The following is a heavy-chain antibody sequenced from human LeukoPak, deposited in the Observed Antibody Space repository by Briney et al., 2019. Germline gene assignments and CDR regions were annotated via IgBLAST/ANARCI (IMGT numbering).Heavy chain of an antibody. CDR3: AKDIQSHYYYGMDV. CDR1: GFTFDDYA. V-gene: IGHV3-9*01. J-gene: IGHJ6*02. CDR2: ISWNSGSI. Sequence: GGSLRLSCAASGFTFDDYAMHWVRQAPGKGLEWVSGISWNSGSIGYADSVKGRFTISRDNAKNSLYLQMNSLRAEDTALYYCAKDIQSHYYYGMDVWGQGTTVTVSS.